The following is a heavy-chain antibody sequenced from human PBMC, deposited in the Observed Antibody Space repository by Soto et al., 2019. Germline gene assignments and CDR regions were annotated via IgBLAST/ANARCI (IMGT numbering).Heavy chain of an antibody. CDR3: AREAPRITIFGVPVKDYYMDV. J-gene: IGHJ6*03. D-gene: IGHD3-3*01. V-gene: IGHV3-11*01. Sequence: GGSLRLSCAASGFTFSDYYMSWIRQAPGKGLEWVSYISSSGSTIYYADSVKGRFTISRDNAKNSLYLQMNSLRAEDTAVYYCAREAPRITIFGVPVKDYYMDVWGKGTTVTVSS. CDR1: GFTFSDYY. CDR2: ISSSGSTI.